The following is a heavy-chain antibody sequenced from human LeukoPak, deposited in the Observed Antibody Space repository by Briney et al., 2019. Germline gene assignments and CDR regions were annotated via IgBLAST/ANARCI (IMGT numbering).Heavy chain of an antibody. CDR1: GGSISSSSYY. Sequence: SETLSLTCTVSGGSISSSSYYWGWIRQPPGEGLEWIGSIYYSGSTYYNPSLKSRVTISVDTSKNQFSLKLSSVTAADTAVYYCARDFGAAGNEGGGYWGQGTLVTVSS. J-gene: IGHJ4*02. V-gene: IGHV4-39*07. CDR3: ARDFGAAGNEGGGY. D-gene: IGHD6-13*01. CDR2: IYYSGST.